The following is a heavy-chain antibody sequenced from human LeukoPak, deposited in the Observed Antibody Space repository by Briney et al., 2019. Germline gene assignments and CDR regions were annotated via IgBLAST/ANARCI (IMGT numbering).Heavy chain of an antibody. D-gene: IGHD1-26*01. CDR1: GFNFNVYG. V-gene: IGHV3-30*02. CDR3: AKDLLSSIVGATEGYYFDY. J-gene: IGHJ4*02. CDR2: IRFDEKKT. Sequence: GGSLRLSCEASGFNFNVYGMHWVRQAPGKGLEWVAFIRFDEKKTYYADSVQGRFTISRDNSKNTLYLHMNSLRAEDTALYYCAKDLLSSIVGATEGYYFDYWGQGSLVTVSS.